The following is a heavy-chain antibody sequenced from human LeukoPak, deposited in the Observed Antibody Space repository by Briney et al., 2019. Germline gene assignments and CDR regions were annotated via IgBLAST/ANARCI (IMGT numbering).Heavy chain of an antibody. D-gene: IGHD3-10*01. CDR3: AKEYSGWFGESYDY. V-gene: IGHV3-23*01. CDR2: ISGSGGST. CDR1: GFTVSSNY. Sequence: GGSLRLSCAASGFTVSSNYMNWVRQAPGKGLEWVSAISGSGGSTYYADSVKGRFTISRDNSKNTLYLQMNSLRAEDTAVYYCAKEYSGWFGESYDYWGQGTLVTVSS. J-gene: IGHJ4*02.